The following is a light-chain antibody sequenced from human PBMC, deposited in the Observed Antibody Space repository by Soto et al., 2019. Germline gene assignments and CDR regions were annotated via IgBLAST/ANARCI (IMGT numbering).Light chain of an antibody. Sequence: QSVLTQPASVSGSPGQSITISCTGTMRDVGAYNLVSWYQQHPGTAPKLIIYEVRNRPSGISSRFSGSRSGSTASLTISGLKSADEGYYYCSAYTARSILVFAGGTKVTVL. CDR1: MRDVGAYNL. CDR2: EVR. V-gene: IGLV2-14*01. CDR3: SAYTARSILV. J-gene: IGLJ3*02.